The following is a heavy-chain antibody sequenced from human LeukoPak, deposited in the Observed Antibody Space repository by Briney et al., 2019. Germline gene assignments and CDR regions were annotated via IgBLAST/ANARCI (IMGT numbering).Heavy chain of an antibody. D-gene: IGHD3-16*02. J-gene: IGHJ4*02. V-gene: IGHV3-7*01. CDR1: GFTFSNYW. CDR2: IKQDGSEK. Sequence: GGSLRLSCAASGFTFSNYWMSWVRQAPGKGLEWVANIKQDGSEKYYVDSVKGRFTISRDNAKNSLYLQMNSLRAEDTAVYYCARAPSAGNFVLYYFDYWGQGTLVTVSS. CDR3: ARAPSAGNFVLYYFDY.